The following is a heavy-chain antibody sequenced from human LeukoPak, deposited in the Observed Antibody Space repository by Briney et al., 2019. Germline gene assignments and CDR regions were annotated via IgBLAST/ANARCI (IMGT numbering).Heavy chain of an antibody. Sequence: PGGSLRLSCAASGFTFRSCWMHWVRHAPGKGLEWVSRVIRDGSFTNYADSVKGRFTISRDNAKNTLYLQMSSPRAEDTAVYFCVRDGDDFNFDYWGQGSLVTVSS. V-gene: IGHV3-74*01. CDR3: VRDGDDFNFDY. CDR1: GFTFRSCW. D-gene: IGHD5-24*01. CDR2: VIRDGSFT. J-gene: IGHJ4*02.